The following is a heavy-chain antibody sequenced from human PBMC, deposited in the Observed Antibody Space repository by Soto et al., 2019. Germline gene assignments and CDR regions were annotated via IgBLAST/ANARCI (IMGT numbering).Heavy chain of an antibody. V-gene: IGHV4-34*01. D-gene: IGHD3-16*01. J-gene: IGHJ6*02. CDR3: GGGSGCWRRVMSYHAGMDV. Sequence: SETLSLTCAVYGGSFSGYYWSWIRQPPGKGLEWIGEINHSGSTNYNPSLKSRVTISVDTSKNQFSLKLSSVTAADTAVYYCGGGSGCWRRVMSYHAGMDVWGQGTMVTVSS. CDR2: INHSGST. CDR1: GGSFSGYY.